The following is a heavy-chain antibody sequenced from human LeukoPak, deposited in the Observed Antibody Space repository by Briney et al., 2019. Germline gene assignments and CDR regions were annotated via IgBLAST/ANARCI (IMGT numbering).Heavy chain of an antibody. CDR1: GDSISSRTYY. CDR2: IWNSGST. V-gene: IGHV4-31*03. D-gene: IGHD3-9*01. J-gene: IGHJ5*02. Sequence: SSQTLSLTCSVSGDSISSRTYYWTWIRQHPEKGLDWIGYIWNSGSTNYNPSLKIRVTISVDTSKNQFSLKLSSVTAADTAVYYCARGPLRYFDWLLRSSWFDPWGQGTLVTVSS. CDR3: ARGPLRYFDWLLRSSWFDP.